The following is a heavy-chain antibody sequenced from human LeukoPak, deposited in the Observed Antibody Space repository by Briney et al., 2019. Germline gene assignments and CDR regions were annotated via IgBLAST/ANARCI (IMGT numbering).Heavy chain of an antibody. J-gene: IGHJ4*02. CDR3: VRGGWKAY. CDR1: GYTFTNYD. D-gene: IGHD1-1*01. V-gene: IGHV1-8*01. Sequence: ASVKVSCKASGYTFTNYDINWVRQATGQGLEWMGWMNFNSGNTGYAQKFEGRVTMTRNTSISTAYMELSRLRSDDTAVYYCVRGGWKAYWGQGTLVSVSS. CDR2: MNFNSGNT.